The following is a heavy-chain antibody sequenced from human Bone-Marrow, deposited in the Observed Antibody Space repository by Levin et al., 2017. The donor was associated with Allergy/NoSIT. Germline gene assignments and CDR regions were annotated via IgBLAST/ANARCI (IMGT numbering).Heavy chain of an antibody. CDR3: ARIIVGGGIDN. D-gene: IGHD2/OR15-2a*01. Sequence: SGGSLRLSCAASGFFFTNYAMSWVRQTPGQGLEWVSSIDSSGRFTYYADSVKGRFTISRDNSKNTLYLQMNTLRVEDTAIYDCARIIVGGGIDNWGQGTLVTVSS. CDR2: IDSSGRFT. CDR1: GFFFTNYA. J-gene: IGHJ4*02. V-gene: IGHV3-23*05.